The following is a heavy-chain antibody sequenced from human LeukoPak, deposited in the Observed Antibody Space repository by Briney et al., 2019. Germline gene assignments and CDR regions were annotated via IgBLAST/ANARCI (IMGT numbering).Heavy chain of an antibody. V-gene: IGHV3-48*03. CDR1: GFTFSSYE. CDR3: ARGAIVVVPAAEDDAFDI. J-gene: IGHJ3*02. D-gene: IGHD2-2*01. CDR2: ISSSGSTI. Sequence: EGSLRLSCAASGFTFSSYEMNWVRQAPGKGLEWVSYISSSGSTIYYADSVKGRFTISRDNAKNSLYLQMDSLRAEDTAVYYCARGAIVVVPAAEDDAFDIWGQGTMVTVSS.